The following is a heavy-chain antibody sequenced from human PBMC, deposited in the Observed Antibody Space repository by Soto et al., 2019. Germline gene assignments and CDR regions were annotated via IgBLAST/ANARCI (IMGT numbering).Heavy chain of an antibody. D-gene: IGHD1-1*01. CDR3: AREGQRDTGLNFYYYLHGMDA. CDR2: ISPYNGTT. J-gene: IGHJ6*02. CDR1: GYTFTTYG. V-gene: IGHV1-18*04. Sequence: GASVKVSCKASGYTFTTYGISWVRQAPGQGLEWMGWISPYNGTTKYAEKFQGEMTMTTDTATSTAYMDLRSLRSDDTAGYYCAREGQRDTGLNFYYYLHGMDAWGQGTRVTVSS.